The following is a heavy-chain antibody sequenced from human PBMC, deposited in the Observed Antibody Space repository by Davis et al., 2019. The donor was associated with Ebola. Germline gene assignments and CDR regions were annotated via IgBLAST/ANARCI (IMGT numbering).Heavy chain of an antibody. CDR2: ISSNGSTI. CDR3: ATLPLLDH. J-gene: IGHJ5*02. V-gene: IGHV3-48*03. CDR1: GFTFSNYE. Sequence: PGGSLRLSCAASGFTFSNYEMAWVRQAPGKGLEWVSHISSNGSTIYYAHSVKGRFTIPRDNAKNSLFLQVNSLGGEDTAVYYCATLPLLDHWGQGTLVTVSS.